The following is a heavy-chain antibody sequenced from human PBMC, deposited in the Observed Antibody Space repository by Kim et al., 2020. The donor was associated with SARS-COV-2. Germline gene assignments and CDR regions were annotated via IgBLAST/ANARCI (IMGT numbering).Heavy chain of an antibody. CDR3: ARGGERAVDEYFQH. V-gene: IGHV4-31*03. J-gene: IGHJ1*01. CDR2: IYYSGST. Sequence: SETLSLTCTVSGGSISSGGYYWSWIRQHPGKGLEWIGYIYYSGSTYYNPSLKSRVTISVDTSKNQFSLKLSSVTAADTAVYYCARGGERAVDEYFQHWGQGTLVTVSS. D-gene: IGHD1-1*01. CDR1: GGSISSGGYY.